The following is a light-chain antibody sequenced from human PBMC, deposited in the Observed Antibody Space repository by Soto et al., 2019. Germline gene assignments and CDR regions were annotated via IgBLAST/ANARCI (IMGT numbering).Light chain of an antibody. Sequence: EIVLTQSPGTLSLSPWERATLSCRASQSVSSSYLAWYQQKPGQAPRLLIYGASSRATGIPDRFSGSGSGTDFTLTISRLEPEDFAVYYCQQYGRTFGQGTKVELK. V-gene: IGKV3-20*01. CDR2: GAS. CDR1: QSVSSSY. J-gene: IGKJ1*01. CDR3: QQYGRT.